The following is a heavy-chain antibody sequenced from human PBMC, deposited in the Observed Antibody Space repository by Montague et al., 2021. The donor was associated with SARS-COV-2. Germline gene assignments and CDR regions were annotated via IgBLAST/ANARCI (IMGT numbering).Heavy chain of an antibody. CDR3: ARQGSDYCSSTSCYGADHPFDI. CDR2: ISYIGST. CDR1: GGSISGHY. Sequence: SETLSLTCIVSGGSISGHYWSWVRQTPEKGLEWIGYISYIGSTNYNPFLKSRVTVSIDTSKNQFSLKLSSVTAADSAVYYCARQGSDYCSSTSCYGADHPFDIWGQGTMVTVSS. V-gene: IGHV4-59*11. D-gene: IGHD2-2*01. J-gene: IGHJ3*02.